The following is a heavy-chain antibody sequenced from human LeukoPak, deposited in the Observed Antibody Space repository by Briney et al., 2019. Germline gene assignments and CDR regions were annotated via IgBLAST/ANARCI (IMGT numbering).Heavy chain of an antibody. D-gene: IGHD4-23*01. CDR2: ISSNGGST. V-gene: IGHV3-64D*09. CDR1: GFTFSSYA. J-gene: IGHJ4*02. CDR3: AREDGGNSDYFDY. Sequence: GGSLRLSCSASGFTFSSYAIHWVRQAPGKGLEYVSAISSNGGSTYYADSVKGRFTISRDNSKNTLYLQMSSLRAEDTAVYYCAREDGGNSDYFDYWGQGTLVTVSS.